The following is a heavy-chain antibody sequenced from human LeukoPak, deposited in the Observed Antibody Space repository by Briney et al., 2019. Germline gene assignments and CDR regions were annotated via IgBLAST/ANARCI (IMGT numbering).Heavy chain of an antibody. Sequence: GGSLRLSCAASGFTFSSYAMHWVRQAPGKGLEWVAIISSDGSHKFYADSVKGRFTISRDNSKNTLYLQMNSLSVEDTAVYYCARVGYYASGPFSYFDYWGQGTLVTVSS. CDR3: ARVGYYASGPFSYFDY. D-gene: IGHD3-10*01. J-gene: IGHJ4*02. CDR2: ISSDGSHK. V-gene: IGHV3-30*03. CDR1: GFTFSSYA.